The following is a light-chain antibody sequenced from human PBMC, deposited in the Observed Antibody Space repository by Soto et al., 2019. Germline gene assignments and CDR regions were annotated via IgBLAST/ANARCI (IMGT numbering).Light chain of an antibody. CDR2: DAS. CDR3: HQYNSYSPT. V-gene: IGKV1-5*01. J-gene: IGKJ4*01. CDR1: QSVTSW. Sequence: IQMTQSPSTLSASVGDRVTITCRASQSVTSWLAWYQQKPGKAPKLLIYDASTLESGVPSRFSGRGSGTEFTLTISSLQPDDFATYYCHQYNSYSPTFGGGTKVEIK.